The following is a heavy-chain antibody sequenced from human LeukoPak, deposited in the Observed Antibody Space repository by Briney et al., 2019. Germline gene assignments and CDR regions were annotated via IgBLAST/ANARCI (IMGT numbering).Heavy chain of an antibody. CDR3: ARDAYRGSYFTYFFDY. D-gene: IGHD1-26*01. CDR2: ISYDGSNK. CDR1: GFTFSSYA. V-gene: IGHV3-30-3*01. Sequence: PGRSLRLSCAASGFTFSSYAMHWVRQAPGKGLEWVAVISYDGSNKYYADSVKGRFTISRDNSKNTLYLQMNSLRAEDTAVYYCARDAYRGSYFTYFFDYWGQGTLVTVSS. J-gene: IGHJ4*02.